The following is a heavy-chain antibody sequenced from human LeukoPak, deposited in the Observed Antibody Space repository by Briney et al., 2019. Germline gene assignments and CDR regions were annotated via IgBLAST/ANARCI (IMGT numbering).Heavy chain of an antibody. J-gene: IGHJ4*02. CDR2: ISGSGGST. V-gene: IGHV3-23*01. CDR1: GFTFSSYA. CDR3: AKDARRSDGWYFFDH. Sequence: PGGSLRLSCAASGFTFSSYAMSWVRQAPGKGLEWVSAISGSGGSTYYADSVKGRFTISRDNSKNTLYLQMNSLRVGDTAVYYCAKDARRSDGWYFFDHWGRGTLVTVSS. D-gene: IGHD6-19*01.